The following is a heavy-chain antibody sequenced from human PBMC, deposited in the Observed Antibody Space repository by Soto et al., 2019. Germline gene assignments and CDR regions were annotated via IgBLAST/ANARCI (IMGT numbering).Heavy chain of an antibody. D-gene: IGHD6-19*01. CDR1: GGSISSSSYY. Sequence: QLQLQESGPGLVKPSETLSLTCTVSGGSISSSSYYWGWIRQPPGKGLEWIGSIYYSGSTYYNPSLKSRVTISVDTSKNQFSMKHSSVTAADTAVYYCASRSSGWYVIFDPWGQGTLVTVSS. CDR2: IYYSGST. V-gene: IGHV4-39*01. CDR3: ASRSSGWYVIFDP. J-gene: IGHJ5*02.